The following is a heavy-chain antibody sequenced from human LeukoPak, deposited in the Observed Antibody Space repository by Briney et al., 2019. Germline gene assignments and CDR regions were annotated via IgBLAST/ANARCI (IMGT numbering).Heavy chain of an antibody. CDR2: IYYSGST. CDR1: GGSISSSSYY. Sequence: SETLSLTCTVSGGSISSSSYYWGWIRQPPGKGLEWIGSIYYSGSTYYNPSLKSRVTISVDTSKNQFSLKLSSVTAADTAVYYCARSGRRAAGMGYWGQGTLVTVSS. J-gene: IGHJ4*02. V-gene: IGHV4-39*01. CDR3: ARSGRRAAGMGY. D-gene: IGHD6-13*01.